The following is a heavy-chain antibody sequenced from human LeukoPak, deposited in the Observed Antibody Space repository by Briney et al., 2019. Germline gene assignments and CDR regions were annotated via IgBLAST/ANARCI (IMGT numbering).Heavy chain of an antibody. J-gene: IGHJ5*02. V-gene: IGHV3-7*03. D-gene: IGHD1-26*01. CDR2: IKQDGSEK. CDR1: GFTFSSHW. CDR3: ARDLTWGGLDP. Sequence: GGSLRLSCAASGFTFSSHWMSWVRQAPGKGLEWVANIKQDGSEKYYVDSVKGRFTISRDNAKNSLYLQMNNLRAEDTAVYYCARDLTWGGLDPWGQGTLVTVSS.